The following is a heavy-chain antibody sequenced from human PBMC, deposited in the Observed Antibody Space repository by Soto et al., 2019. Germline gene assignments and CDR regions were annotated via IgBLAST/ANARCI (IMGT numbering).Heavy chain of an antibody. D-gene: IGHD3-10*01. J-gene: IGHJ3*02. CDR3: ARGPLWFGEDAFDI. V-gene: IGHV3-33*01. CDR2: IWYDGSNK. Sequence: QVQLVESGGGVVQPGRSLRLSCAASGFTFSSYGMHWVRQAPGKGLEWVAVIWYDGSNKYYADSVKGRFTISRDNSKNTLYLQMNSLRAEDTAVYYCARGPLWFGEDAFDIWGQGTMVTVSS. CDR1: GFTFSSYG.